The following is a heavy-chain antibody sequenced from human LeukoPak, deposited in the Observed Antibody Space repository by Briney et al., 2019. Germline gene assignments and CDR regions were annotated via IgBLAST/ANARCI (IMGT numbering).Heavy chain of an antibody. CDR1: GFTVSSNY. J-gene: IGHJ1*01. V-gene: IGHV3-53*01. CDR2: IYSGGST. Sequence: GGSLRLSCAASGFTVSSNYMSWVRQAPGKGLEWVSVIYSGGSTYYADSVKGRFTISRDNSKNTLYLRMNSLRAEDTAVYYCARGRRLKYFQHWGQGTLVTVSS. CDR3: ARGRRLKYFQH.